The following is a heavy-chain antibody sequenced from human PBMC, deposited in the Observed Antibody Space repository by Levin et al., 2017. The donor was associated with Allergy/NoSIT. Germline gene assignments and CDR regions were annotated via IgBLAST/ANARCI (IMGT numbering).Heavy chain of an antibody. CDR1: GFTFSGYA. D-gene: IGHD4-23*01. J-gene: IGHJ4*02. CDR2: ISGSGGST. V-gene: IGHV3-23*01. CDR3: AKDRDYGGSSGVFDY. Sequence: GGSLRLSCAASGFTFSGYAMTWVRQAPGKGLEWVSAISGSGGSTYYADSVKGRFTVSRDNSKNTLFLQMNSLRAEDTAVYYCAKDRDYGGSSGVFDYWGQGTLVTVSS.